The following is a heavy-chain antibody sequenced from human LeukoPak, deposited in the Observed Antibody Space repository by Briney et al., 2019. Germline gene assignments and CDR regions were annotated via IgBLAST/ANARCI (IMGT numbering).Heavy chain of an antibody. J-gene: IGHJ4*02. CDR1: GFTFNSYA. V-gene: IGHV3-23*01. Sequence: QPGGSLRLSCAASGFTFNSYAMSWVRQAPGKGLEWVSAISGSGGSTYYADSVKGRFTISRDSSKNTLYLQMNSLTAEDTAVYYCAGYNCSSTTCYTGGFDYWGQGTLVTVSS. CDR2: ISGSGGST. D-gene: IGHD2-2*02. CDR3: AGYNCSSTTCYTGGFDY.